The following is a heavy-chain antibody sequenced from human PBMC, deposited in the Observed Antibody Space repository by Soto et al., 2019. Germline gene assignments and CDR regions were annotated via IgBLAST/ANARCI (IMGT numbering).Heavy chain of an antibody. J-gene: IGHJ5*02. D-gene: IGHD2-2*01. V-gene: IGHV1-3*01. CDR1: GYTFTSYA. CDR3: AREGAPDIVVVQAAIGSGSYLGWFDP. Sequence: QVQLVQSGAEVKKPGASVKVSCEASGYTFTSYAMHWVRQAPGQRLEWMGWINAGNGNTKYSQKFQGRVTITRDTAASTSYMELSSLRSEDTAVYYCAREGAPDIVVVQAAIGSGSYLGWFDPWGQGTLVTVSS. CDR2: INAGNGNT.